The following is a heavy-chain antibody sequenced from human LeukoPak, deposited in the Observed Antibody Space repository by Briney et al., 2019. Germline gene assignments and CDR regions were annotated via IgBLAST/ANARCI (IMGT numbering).Heavy chain of an antibody. J-gene: IGHJ2*01. CDR1: GGSISSSSYY. CDR2: IYYSGST. V-gene: IGHV4-39*01. CDR3: ARLKAVAGSLSPYWYFDL. D-gene: IGHD6-19*01. Sequence: SETLSLTCTVSGGSISSSSYYWGWIRQPPGKGLEWIGSIYYSGSTYYNPSLKSRVTISVDTPKNQFSLKLSSVTAADTAVYYCARLKAVAGSLSPYWYFDLWGRGTLVTVSS.